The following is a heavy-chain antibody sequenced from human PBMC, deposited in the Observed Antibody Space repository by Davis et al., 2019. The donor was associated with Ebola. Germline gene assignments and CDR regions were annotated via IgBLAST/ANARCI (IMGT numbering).Heavy chain of an antibody. CDR2: INHSGST. CDR1: GGSFSGYY. CDR3: ARGPHVRWFDP. V-gene: IGHV4-34*01. J-gene: IGHJ5*02. Sequence: SETLSLTCAVYGGSFSGYYWSWIRQPPGKGLEWIGEINHSGSTNYNPSLKSRVTISVDMSKNQFSLKLSSVTAADTAVYYCARGPHVRWFDPWGQGTLVTVSS. D-gene: IGHD3-10*01.